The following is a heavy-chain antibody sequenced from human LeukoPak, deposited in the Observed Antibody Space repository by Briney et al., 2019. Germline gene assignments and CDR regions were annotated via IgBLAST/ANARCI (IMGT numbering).Heavy chain of an antibody. CDR2: ISSSSSYI. V-gene: IGHV3-21*01. CDR1: GFTFSSYS. CDR3: ARDLLYYYDTTTTTFDY. Sequence: GGSLRLSCAASGFTFSSYSMNWVRQAPGKGLEWVSSISSSSSYIYYADSVKGRFTISRDNAKNSLYLQMNSLRAEDTAVYYCARDLLYYYDTTTTTFDYRGQGTLVTVSS. J-gene: IGHJ4*02. D-gene: IGHD3-22*01.